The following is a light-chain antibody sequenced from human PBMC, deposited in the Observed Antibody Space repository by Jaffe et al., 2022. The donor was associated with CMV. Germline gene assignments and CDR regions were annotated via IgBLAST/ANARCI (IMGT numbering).Light chain of an antibody. CDR1: QSVSSHY. Sequence: EIVLTQSPGTLSLSPGERATLSCRASQSVSSHYVAWYQQKRGQPPRLLIYAAFSRASGIPDRFSGSGSGTDFTLTITRLEPEDFAMYYCQHYDSSHTWTFGQGTKVDMK. CDR3: QHYDSSHTWT. CDR2: AAF. V-gene: IGKV3-20*01. J-gene: IGKJ1*01.